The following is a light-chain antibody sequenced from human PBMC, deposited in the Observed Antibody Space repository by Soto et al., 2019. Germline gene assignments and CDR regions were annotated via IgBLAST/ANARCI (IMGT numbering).Light chain of an antibody. CDR2: GAS. Sequence: EAVCPLSPGTLSLSPGERATLSCRASQNVSTNLLVWYQQRPGQAPRLLIYGASSRATGIPDRFSGSGSGTDFTLTIRRLEPDDFAVYYCDTYWRFWTFGQGTKVDIK. V-gene: IGKV3-20*01. CDR1: QNVSTNL. J-gene: IGKJ1*01. CDR3: DTYWRFWT.